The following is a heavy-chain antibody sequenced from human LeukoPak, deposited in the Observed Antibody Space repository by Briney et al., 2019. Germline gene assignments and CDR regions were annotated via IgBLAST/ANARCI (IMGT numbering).Heavy chain of an antibody. CDR2: IYYSGST. V-gene: IGHV4-61*08. CDR3: ARHLRPWLFED. J-gene: IGHJ4*02. D-gene: IGHD3-22*01. Sequence: PSETLSLTCTVSGGSISSGDYYWSWIRQPPGKGLEWIGYIYYSGSTNYNPSLKSRVTISVDTSKNQFSLKLSSVTAADTAVYYCARHLRPWLFEDWGQGTLVTVSS. CDR1: GGSISSGDYY.